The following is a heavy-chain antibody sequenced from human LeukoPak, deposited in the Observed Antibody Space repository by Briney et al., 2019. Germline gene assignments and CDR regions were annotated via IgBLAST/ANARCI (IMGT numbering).Heavy chain of an antibody. CDR1: GGSFSGYY. V-gene: IGHV4-34*01. D-gene: IGHD2-21*01. CDR3: ARDEGYSSFDY. Sequence: SETLSLTCAVYGGSFSGYYWSWIRQPPGKGLEWIGEINHSGSTNYNPSLKSRVTISVDTSKNQFSLKLSSVTAADTAVYYCARDEGYSSFDYWGQGTLVTVSS. J-gene: IGHJ4*02. CDR2: INHSGST.